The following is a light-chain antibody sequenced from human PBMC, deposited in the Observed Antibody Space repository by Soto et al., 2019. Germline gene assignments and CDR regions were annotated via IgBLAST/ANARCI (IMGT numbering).Light chain of an antibody. V-gene: IGKV1-5*03. CDR3: QQYNSQYT. J-gene: IGKJ2*01. CDR2: KAS. Sequence: DIPMTQSPSTLSASVGDRVTITCRASQSISSWLAWYQQKPGKAPKLLIYKASSLESGVPSRFSGSGSGTEFTLTISSLQPDDFETYYCQQYNSQYTFGQGTKLEIK. CDR1: QSISSW.